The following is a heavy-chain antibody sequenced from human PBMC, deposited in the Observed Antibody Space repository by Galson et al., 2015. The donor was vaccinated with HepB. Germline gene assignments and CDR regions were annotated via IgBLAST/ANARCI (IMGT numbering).Heavy chain of an antibody. CDR3: ASDSWGAAAGRGVFHY. J-gene: IGHJ4*02. CDR1: GFTFSSYA. Sequence: SLRLSCAASGFTFSSYAMHWVRQAPGKGLEWVAVISYDGSNKYYADSVKGRFTISRDNSKNTLYLQMNSLRAEDTAVYYCASDSWGAAAGRGVFHYWGQGTQVTVSS. CDR2: ISYDGSNK. D-gene: IGHD6-13*01. V-gene: IGHV3-30*04.